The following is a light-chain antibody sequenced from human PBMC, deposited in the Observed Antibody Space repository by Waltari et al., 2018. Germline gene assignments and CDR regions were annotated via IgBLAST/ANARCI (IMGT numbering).Light chain of an antibody. CDR2: EVS. Sequence: QSALTQPPSVSKSLGQSVTISCTGTSSDIGGYNGVSWYHQHSGTAPRLLIYEVSKRPSGVSDRFSCSKSGNTASLTISGLQAEDEADYYCGSYRSGNTFIFGAGTRLTVL. V-gene: IGLV2-18*02. J-gene: IGLJ1*01. CDR3: GSYRSGNTFI. CDR1: SSDIGGYNG.